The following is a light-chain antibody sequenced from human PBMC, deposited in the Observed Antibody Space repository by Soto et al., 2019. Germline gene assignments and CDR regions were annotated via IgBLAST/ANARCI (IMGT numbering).Light chain of an antibody. CDR1: QSVSSY. J-gene: IGKJ5*01. CDR2: DAS. Sequence: SWSRVDLAALCCRASQSVSSYLAWYQQKPGQAPRLLIYDASNRATGIPARFSGCGSGTDFTYKISLLSPEACSAALRKRCYNGPITFGQGTRLEIK. V-gene: IGKV3-11*01. CDR3: KRCYNGPIT.